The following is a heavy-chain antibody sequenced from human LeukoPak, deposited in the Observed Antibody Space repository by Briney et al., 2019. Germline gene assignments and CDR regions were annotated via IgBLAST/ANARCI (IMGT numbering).Heavy chain of an antibody. Sequence: GGSLRLSCAASGFTFSTYSMNWVRQAPGKGLEWVSYISAGGSTIYYADSVQGRFTISRDNSKNTLYLQMNSLRAEDTAVYYCAKDPRFTMIVVQDWFDPWGQGTLVTVSS. V-gene: IGHV3-48*01. D-gene: IGHD3-22*01. J-gene: IGHJ5*02. CDR3: AKDPRFTMIVVQDWFDP. CDR2: ISAGGSTI. CDR1: GFTFSTYS.